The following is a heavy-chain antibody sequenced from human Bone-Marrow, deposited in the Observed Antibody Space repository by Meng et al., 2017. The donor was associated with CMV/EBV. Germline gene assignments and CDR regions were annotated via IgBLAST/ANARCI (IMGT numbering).Heavy chain of an antibody. CDR1: GGTFSSYA. CDR2: IIPILGIA. V-gene: IGHV1-69*10. D-gene: IGHD2-2*01. Sequence: SVKVSCKASGGTFSSYAISWVRQAPGQGLEWMGGIIPILGIANYAQKFQGRVTITADKSTSTAYMELSSLRSEDTAVYYCARDAYCSSTSCRGDYYYGMDVWGQGTTVTVSS. CDR3: ARDAYCSSTSCRGDYYYGMDV. J-gene: IGHJ6*02.